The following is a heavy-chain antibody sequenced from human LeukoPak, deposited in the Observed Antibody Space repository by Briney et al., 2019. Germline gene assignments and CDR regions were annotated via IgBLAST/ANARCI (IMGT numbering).Heavy chain of an antibody. CDR3: ARDLFVEDSGSYSIL. CDR2: ISVYNGNT. Sequence: ASVKVPCKASGYSFSNYVITWVRQAPGQGLEWMGWISVYNGNTKYAQRFEGRVTMITDTSTSTAYMELTSLRSDDTAVYYCARDLFVEDSGSYSILWGQGTLVTVSS. V-gene: IGHV1-18*01. CDR1: GYSFSNYV. J-gene: IGHJ4*02. D-gene: IGHD3-10*01.